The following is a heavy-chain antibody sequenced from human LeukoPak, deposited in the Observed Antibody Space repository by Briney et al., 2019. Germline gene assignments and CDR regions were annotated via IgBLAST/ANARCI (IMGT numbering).Heavy chain of an antibody. CDR3: ARSHYDFWSGYSAGFDP. V-gene: IGHV3-21*01. CDR1: GFTFSSYS. CDR2: ISSSSSYI. Sequence: GGSLRLSCAASGFTFSSYSMNWVRQAPGKGLEWVSSISSSSSYIYYADSVKGRFTISRDIAKNSLYLQMNSLRAEDTAVYYCARSHYDFWSGYSAGFDPWGQGTLVTVSS. D-gene: IGHD3-3*01. J-gene: IGHJ5*02.